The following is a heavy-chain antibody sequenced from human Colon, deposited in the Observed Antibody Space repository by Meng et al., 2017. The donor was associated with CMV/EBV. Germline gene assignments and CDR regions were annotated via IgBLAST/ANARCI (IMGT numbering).Heavy chain of an antibody. CDR2: FYYDGT. Sequence: SETLSLTCTVSGVSISRYFWSWIRQSPGKGLEWIGYFYYDGTNYNPSLKSRATTSVDTSKNQFSLQLRSVTAADTAVYYCARESTSRGKYYFDYWGQGTLVTVSS. CDR3: ARESTSRGKYYFDY. V-gene: IGHV4-59*01. J-gene: IGHJ4*02. CDR1: GVSISRYF. D-gene: IGHD2-2*01.